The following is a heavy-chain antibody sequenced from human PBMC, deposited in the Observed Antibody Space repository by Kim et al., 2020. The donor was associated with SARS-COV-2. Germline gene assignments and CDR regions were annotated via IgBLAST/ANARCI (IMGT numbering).Heavy chain of an antibody. D-gene: IGHD6-19*01. Sequence: SETLSLTCTVSGGSISSSSYYWGWIRQPPGKGLEWIGSIYYSGSTYYNPSLKSRVTISVDTSKNQFSLKLSSVTAADTAVYYCARLWLADWYFDLWGRGTLVTVSS. V-gene: IGHV4-39*01. J-gene: IGHJ2*01. CDR1: GGSISSSSYY. CDR2: IYYSGST. CDR3: ARLWLADWYFDL.